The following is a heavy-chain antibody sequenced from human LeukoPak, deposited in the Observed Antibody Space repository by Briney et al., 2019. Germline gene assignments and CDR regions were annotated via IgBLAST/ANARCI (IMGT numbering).Heavy chain of an antibody. CDR1: GFTFSSYW. Sequence: GGSLRLSCAGSGFTFSSYWMHWVRQAPGKGLVWVSRIYSDGSSTSYADSVKGRFTISRDNAKNTLYLQMNSLRVEDTAVYYCARDTNPYCSGGSCSRWHYWGQGTLVTVSS. V-gene: IGHV3-74*01. CDR2: IYSDGSST. D-gene: IGHD2-15*01. J-gene: IGHJ4*02. CDR3: ARDTNPYCSGGSCSRWHY.